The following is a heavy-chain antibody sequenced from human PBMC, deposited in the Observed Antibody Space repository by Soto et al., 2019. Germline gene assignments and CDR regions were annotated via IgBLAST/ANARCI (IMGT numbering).Heavy chain of an antibody. CDR1: AFTFSSYS. J-gene: IGHJ4*02. CDR3: ARAPYYYDSSVYYYV. Sequence: GGSLRLSCADSAFTFSSYSMNWVRQAPGKGLEWVSSISSSSSYIYYADSVKGRFTISRDNAKNSLYLKMNSLRAEDTAVYYCARAPYYYDSSVYYYVWGQGTLVTVSS. V-gene: IGHV3-21*01. CDR2: ISSSSSYI. D-gene: IGHD3-22*01.